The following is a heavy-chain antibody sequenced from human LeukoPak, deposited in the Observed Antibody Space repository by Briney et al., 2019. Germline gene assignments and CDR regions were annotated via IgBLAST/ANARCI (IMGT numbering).Heavy chain of an antibody. Sequence: SETLSLTCTVSGGSISSSSYYWGWIRQPPGKGLEWIGSIYYSGSTYYNPSLKSRVTISVDTSKNQFSLKLSPVTAADTAVYYCARPKVAGTGLDAFDIWGQGTMVTVSS. J-gene: IGHJ3*02. V-gene: IGHV4-39*01. D-gene: IGHD6-19*01. CDR3: ARPKVAGTGLDAFDI. CDR1: GGSISSSSYY. CDR2: IYYSGST.